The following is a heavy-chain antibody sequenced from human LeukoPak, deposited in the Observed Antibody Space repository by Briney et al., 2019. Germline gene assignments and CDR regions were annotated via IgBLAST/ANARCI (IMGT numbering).Heavy chain of an antibody. Sequence: GGSLRLSCTASGFTFSSYSLNWVRQAPGKGLEWVSSVSTGSNYIYYADSVKGRFTISRDNDKNSLYLQMNSLRVEDTAEYYCSRERGDREFDYWGQGILVTVSS. CDR2: VSTGSNYI. CDR1: GFTFSSYS. J-gene: IGHJ4*02. V-gene: IGHV3-21*01. D-gene: IGHD5-18*01. CDR3: SRERGDREFDY.